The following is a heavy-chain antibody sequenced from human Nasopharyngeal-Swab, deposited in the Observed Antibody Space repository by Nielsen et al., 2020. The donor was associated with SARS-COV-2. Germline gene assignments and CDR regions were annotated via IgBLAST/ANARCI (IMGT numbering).Heavy chain of an antibody. CDR1: GFTFSSYG. D-gene: IGHD3-9*01. CDR2: ISYDGSNK. CDR3: AKEAGYYDILTGYYLSLGYGMDV. V-gene: IGHV3-30*18. Sequence: GGSLRLSCAASGFTFSSYGMHWVRQAPGKGLEWVAVISYDGSNKYYADSVKGRFTISRDNSKNTLYLQMNSLRAEDTAAYYCAKEAGYYDILTGYYLSLGYGMDVWGKGTTVTVSS. J-gene: IGHJ6*04.